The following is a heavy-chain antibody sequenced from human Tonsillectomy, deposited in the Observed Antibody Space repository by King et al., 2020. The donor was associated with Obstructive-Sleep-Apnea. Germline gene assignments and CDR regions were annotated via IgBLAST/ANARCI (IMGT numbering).Heavy chain of an antibody. CDR1: GFTFSSYW. D-gene: IGHD6-13*01. J-gene: IGHJ6*02. V-gene: IGHV3-7*01. CDR3: ARDAYSNPWVDYYGVDV. CDR2: IKQDGRER. Sequence: VQLVESGGGLVQPGGSLRLSCAASGFTFSSYWMSWVRQAPGKGLEWVANIKQDGRERYYGGSLKGRFTISRNNANNSLFLQLNSLRADDTAVYYCARDAYSNPWVDYYGVDVWGQGTTVTVSS.